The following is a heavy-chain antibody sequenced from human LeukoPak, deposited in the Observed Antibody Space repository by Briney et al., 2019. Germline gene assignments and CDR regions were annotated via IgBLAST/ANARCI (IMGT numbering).Heavy chain of an antibody. CDR2: ISGSGHDI. D-gene: IGHD6-19*01. V-gene: IGHV3-11*05. CDR1: GFTFSDSY. Sequence: GSLRLSCAASGFTFSDSYMTWVRQAPGKGVEWVAYISGSGHDINYSESAKGRFTISRDNSKNTLYLQMNSLRAEDTAVYYCARGSIAVGGYYFDYWGQGTLVTVSS. J-gene: IGHJ4*02. CDR3: ARGSIAVGGYYFDY.